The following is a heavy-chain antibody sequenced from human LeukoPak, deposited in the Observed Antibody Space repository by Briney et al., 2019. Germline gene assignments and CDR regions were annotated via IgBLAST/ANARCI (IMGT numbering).Heavy chain of an antibody. CDR2: IRYDGSSK. CDR3: AKGWDYYYMDV. D-gene: IGHD3-16*01. Sequence: PGGSLRLSCAASGVTFSSYGMHWVRQAPGKGLEWVALIRYDGSSKYYADSVEGRFTISRDNSKDTLYLHMNSLRAEDTAVYYCAKGWDYYYMDVWGKGTSVTVSS. CDR1: GVTFSSYG. V-gene: IGHV3-30*02. J-gene: IGHJ6*03.